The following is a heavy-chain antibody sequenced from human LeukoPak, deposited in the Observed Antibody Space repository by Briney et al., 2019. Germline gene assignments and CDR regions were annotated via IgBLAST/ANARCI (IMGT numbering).Heavy chain of an antibody. V-gene: IGHV3-23*01. CDR2: INGSGGST. J-gene: IGHJ6*02. Sequence: GGSLRLSCAASGFTFSSYAMSWVRQAPGKGLEWVSAINGSGGSTYYADSVKGRITISRDNSKNTLYLQMNSLRAEDTAVYYCAKGDWFGELFSCMDVWGQGTTVTVSS. CDR1: GFTFSSYA. CDR3: AKGDWFGELFSCMDV. D-gene: IGHD3-10*01.